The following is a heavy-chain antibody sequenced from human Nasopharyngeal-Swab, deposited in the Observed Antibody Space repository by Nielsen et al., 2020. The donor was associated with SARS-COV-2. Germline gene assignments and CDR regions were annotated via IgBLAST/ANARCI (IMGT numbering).Heavy chain of an antibody. Sequence: GESLKISCAASGFTFSDSAIHWVRQASGEGLEWVARIRSKGNNYATAYSASVKGRFIIFRDDPTNTAYLQMNSLKTEDTAMYYCTRCGGGCYSRRDYWGQGTLVTVSS. CDR1: GFTFSDSA. V-gene: IGHV3-73*01. CDR3: TRCGGGCYSRRDY. J-gene: IGHJ4*02. CDR2: IRSKGNNYAT. D-gene: IGHD2-15*01.